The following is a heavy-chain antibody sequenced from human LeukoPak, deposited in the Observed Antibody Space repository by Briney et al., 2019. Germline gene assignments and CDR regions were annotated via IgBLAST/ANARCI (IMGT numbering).Heavy chain of an antibody. Sequence: GGSLRLSCAASGFTFDDYGMSWVRQGPGKGLEWVSGLNWNGDSTGYEDSVKGRFTISRDNVKDSLYLQMNSLRAEDTALYYCARAGSSSDWGDFDYWGQGTLVTVSS. D-gene: IGHD6-19*01. J-gene: IGHJ4*02. V-gene: IGHV3-20*04. CDR2: LNWNGDST. CDR1: GFTFDDYG. CDR3: ARAGSSSDWGDFDY.